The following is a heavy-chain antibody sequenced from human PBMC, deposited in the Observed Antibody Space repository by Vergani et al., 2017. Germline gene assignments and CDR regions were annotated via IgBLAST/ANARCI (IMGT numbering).Heavy chain of an antibody. D-gene: IGHD3-3*01. J-gene: IGHJ6*03. CDR1: GYTFSNYY. CDR2: INPSGGHT. Sequence: QVQVVPSGAEVKKSGASVKVSCKTSGYTFSNYYMHWVRPAPGQGLEWMGIINPSGGHTNYAQKFQGRVTMTRDTSTSTVYMELSSLRSEDTAVYYCAIGLSGVVPPSYYMDVWGKGTTVTVSS. CDR3: AIGLSGVVPPSYYMDV. V-gene: IGHV1-46*01.